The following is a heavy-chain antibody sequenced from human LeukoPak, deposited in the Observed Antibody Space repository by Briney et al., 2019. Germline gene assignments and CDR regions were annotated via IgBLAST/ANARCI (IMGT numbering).Heavy chain of an antibody. CDR2: INPNSGGT. J-gene: IGHJ4*02. V-gene: IGHV1-2*02. Sequence: GASVKVSCKASGYTFTDYYIHWVRQAPGQGLEWMGWINPNSGGTNYAQKFQGRVTMTRDTSISTAYMELSRLRSDDTAVYYCARSTSSGSYIDYWGQGTLVTVSS. CDR3: ARSTSSGSYIDY. D-gene: IGHD1-26*01. CDR1: GYTFTDYY.